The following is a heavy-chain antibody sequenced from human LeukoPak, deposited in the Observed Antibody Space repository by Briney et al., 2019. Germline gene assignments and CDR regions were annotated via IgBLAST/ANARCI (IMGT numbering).Heavy chain of an antibody. D-gene: IGHD3-9*01. J-gene: IGHJ4*02. V-gene: IGHV4-34*01. Sequence: SSGTLSLTCAVYGGSFSGYYWSWIRQPPGKGLEWIGEINHSGSTNYNPSLKSRVTISVDTSKNQFSLKLSSVTAADTAVYYCARSFGVRYFDWSYSPFDYWGQGTLVTVSS. CDR2: INHSGST. CDR1: GGSFSGYY. CDR3: ARSFGVRYFDWSYSPFDY.